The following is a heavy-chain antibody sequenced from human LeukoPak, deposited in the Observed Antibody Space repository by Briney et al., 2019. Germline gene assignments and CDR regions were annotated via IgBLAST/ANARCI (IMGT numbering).Heavy chain of an antibody. CDR3: ARGPQWLVPYFDY. D-gene: IGHD6-19*01. CDR1: GFTFSSYS. J-gene: IGHJ4*02. V-gene: IGHV3-21*01. Sequence: GGSLRLSCAASGFTFSSYSMNWVRQAPGKGLEWVSSISSSSGYIYYADSVKGRFTISRDNAKNSLYLQMNSLRAEDTAVYYCARGPQWLVPYFDYWGQGTLVTVSS. CDR2: ISSSSGYI.